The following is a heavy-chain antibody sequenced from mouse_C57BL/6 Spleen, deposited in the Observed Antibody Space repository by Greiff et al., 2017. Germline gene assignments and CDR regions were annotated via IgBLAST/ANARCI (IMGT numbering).Heavy chain of an antibody. CDR2: ISSGSSTI. Sequence: EVQLVESGGGLVKPGGSLKLSCAASGFTFSDYGMHWVRQAPEKGLEWVAYISSGSSTIYYADTVKGRFTISRDNAKNTLFLQMTSLRSEDTAMYYCAITTVVEGAMDYWGQGTSVTVSS. V-gene: IGHV5-17*01. J-gene: IGHJ4*01. CDR1: GFTFSDYG. CDR3: AITTVVEGAMDY. D-gene: IGHD1-1*01.